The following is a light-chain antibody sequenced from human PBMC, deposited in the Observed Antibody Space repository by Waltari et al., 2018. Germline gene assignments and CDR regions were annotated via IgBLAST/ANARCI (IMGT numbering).Light chain of an antibody. CDR1: SNDLGAYNY. V-gene: IGLV2-11*01. CDR3: CSYTGTYTHWV. Sequence: QSALTPPRSVSGSPGPYVPISCTGTSNDLGAYNYVSCHQQHPGKAPKLMIYDVSKRPSVVPDRFSASKSGNTASLTISGLQAEDEADYYCCSYTGTYTHWVFGGGTKLTVL. CDR2: DVS. J-gene: IGLJ3*02.